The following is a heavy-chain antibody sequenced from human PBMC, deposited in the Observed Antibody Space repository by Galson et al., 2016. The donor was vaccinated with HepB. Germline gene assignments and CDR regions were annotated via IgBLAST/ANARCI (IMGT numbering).Heavy chain of an antibody. D-gene: IGHD1-20*01. Sequence: CAISGDSVSSHNAAWNWIRQSPSRGLEWLGRTYYRSQWYHDYAVSVKSWITINPDTSKTQFSLQLNSVTPDDTAVYYYVRDPYHNWNYYFDYWGQGILVTVSS. CDR2: TYYRSQWYH. V-gene: IGHV6-1*03. CDR3: VRDPYHNWNYYFDY. J-gene: IGHJ4*02. CDR1: GDSVSSHNAA.